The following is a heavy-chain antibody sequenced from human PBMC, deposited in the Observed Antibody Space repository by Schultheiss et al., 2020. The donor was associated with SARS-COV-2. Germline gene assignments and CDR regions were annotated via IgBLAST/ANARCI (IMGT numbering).Heavy chain of an antibody. Sequence: SVKVSCKASGGTFSSYAISWVRQAPGQGLEWMGGIIPIFGTANYAQKFQGRVTITADESTSTAHMELRSLRSDDTAVYYCARDRGVRTTVTTGLDPWGQGTLVTVSS. D-gene: IGHD4-11*01. CDR2: IIPIFGTA. CDR3: ARDRGVRTTVTTGLDP. V-gene: IGHV1-69*13. CDR1: GGTFSSYA. J-gene: IGHJ5*02.